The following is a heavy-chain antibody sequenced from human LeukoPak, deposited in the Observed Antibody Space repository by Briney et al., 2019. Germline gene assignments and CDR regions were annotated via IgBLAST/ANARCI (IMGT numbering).Heavy chain of an antibody. Sequence: GGSLRLSCVASGFSFNIYAMNWVRQAPGKGLEWISAISSSGGTAYYADSVKGRFTISRDNSKNTLYLQMNSLRAEDTAVYYCAREPYYDILTGYYPFDYWGQGTLVTVSS. CDR2: ISSSGGTA. CDR1: GFSFNIYA. D-gene: IGHD3-9*01. CDR3: AREPYYDILTGYYPFDY. J-gene: IGHJ4*02. V-gene: IGHV3-23*01.